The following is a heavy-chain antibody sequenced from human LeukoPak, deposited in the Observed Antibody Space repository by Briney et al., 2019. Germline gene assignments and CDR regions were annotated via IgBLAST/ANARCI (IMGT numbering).Heavy chain of an antibody. CDR1: GFTFSSYS. Sequence: GGSLRLSCAASGFTFSSYSMNWVRQAPGKGLEWVSYISSSSSTIHYADSVKGRFTISRDNAKNSLYLQMNSLRAEDTAVYYCARDPRGYYFDYWGQGTLVTVSS. J-gene: IGHJ4*02. V-gene: IGHV3-48*01. CDR2: ISSSSSTI. CDR3: ARDPRGYYFDY. D-gene: IGHD3-10*01.